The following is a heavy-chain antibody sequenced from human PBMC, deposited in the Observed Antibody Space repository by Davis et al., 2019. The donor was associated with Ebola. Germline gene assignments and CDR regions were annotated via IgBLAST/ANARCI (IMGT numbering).Heavy chain of an antibody. V-gene: IGHV3-30*03. CDR2: ISYDGSNK. CDR3: EMGATPEFSY. J-gene: IGHJ4*02. D-gene: IGHD1-26*01. CDR1: GFTFSSYG. Sequence: PGGSLRLSCAASGFTFSSYGMHWVRQAPGKGLEWVAVISYDGSNKYYADSVKGRFTISRDNSKNTLYLQMNSLRAEDTAVYYCEMGATPEFSYWGQGTLVTVSS.